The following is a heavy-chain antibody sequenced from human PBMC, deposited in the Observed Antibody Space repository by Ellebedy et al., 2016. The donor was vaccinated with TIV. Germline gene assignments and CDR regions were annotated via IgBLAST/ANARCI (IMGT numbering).Heavy chain of an antibody. CDR3: ARCVVAHAAFDI. Sequence: GESLKISCAASGFTFSTYSMNWVRQAPGKGLEWVSSNSGSRSYIYYADSVKGRFTISRDNAKNSLYVQMNSLRGEDTAVYYCARCVVAHAAFDIWGQGTMVTVSS. CDR2: NSGSRSYI. V-gene: IGHV3-21*01. CDR1: GFTFSTYS. J-gene: IGHJ3*02. D-gene: IGHD2-15*01.